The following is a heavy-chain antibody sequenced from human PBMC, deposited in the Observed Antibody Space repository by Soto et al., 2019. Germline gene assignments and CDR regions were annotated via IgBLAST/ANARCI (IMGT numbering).Heavy chain of an antibody. V-gene: IGHV1-18*01. CDR3: ARGGDRYYGSGSYLRYYYGMDV. D-gene: IGHD3-10*01. CDR1: GYTFTSYG. CDR2: ISAYNGNT. J-gene: IGHJ6*02. Sequence: ASVKVSCKASGYTFTSYGISWVRQAPGQGLEWMGWISAYNGNTNYAQKLQGRVTMTTDTSTSTAYMELRSLRSDDTAVYYCARGGDRYYGSGSYLRYYYGMDVWGQGTTVTVSS.